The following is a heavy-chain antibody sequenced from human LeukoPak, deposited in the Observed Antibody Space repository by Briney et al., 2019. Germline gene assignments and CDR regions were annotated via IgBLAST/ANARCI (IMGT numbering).Heavy chain of an antibody. CDR3: ARRRDSTGDYFDY. Sequence: GESLKISCQGSGYSFTNYWICWVRQMPGKGLEWMGIIYPDDSDTRFSPSFQGQVTISADKSITTAYLHWSSLKASDTAMYYCARRRDSTGDYFDYWGQGTLVTVSS. CDR2: IYPDDSDT. D-gene: IGHD1-1*01. CDR1: GYSFTNYW. V-gene: IGHV5-51*01. J-gene: IGHJ4*02.